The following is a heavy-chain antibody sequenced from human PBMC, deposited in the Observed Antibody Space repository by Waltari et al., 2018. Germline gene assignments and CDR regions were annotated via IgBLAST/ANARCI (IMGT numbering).Heavy chain of an antibody. Sequence: EVKLVESGGGLVQPGGSLRLSCAAFGFTFSDYWMTWVRQAPGKGLGWVANIKKDGGEKYYVDSVKGRFTVSRDNAKNSLYLQMSSLRAEDTAVYYCARDRGYCGGDCYKNLDSWGQGTLVAVSS. CDR3: ARDRGYCGGDCYKNLDS. CDR1: GFTFSDYW. V-gene: IGHV3-7*01. CDR2: IKKDGGEK. D-gene: IGHD2-21*01. J-gene: IGHJ4*02.